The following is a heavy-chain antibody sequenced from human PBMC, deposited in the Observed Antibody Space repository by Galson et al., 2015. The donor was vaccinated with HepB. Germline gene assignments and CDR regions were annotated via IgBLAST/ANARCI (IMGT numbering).Heavy chain of an antibody. Sequence: QSGAEVKKPGESLKISCKGSGYSFTSYWIGWVRQMPGKGLEWMGIIYPGDSDTIYSPSFQGQVTISADKSISTAYLQWGSLKASDTAVYYCARPHGEYSSSSGFDYWGQGTLVTVSS. CDR3: ARPHGEYSSSSGFDY. J-gene: IGHJ4*02. CDR1: GYSFTSYW. D-gene: IGHD6-6*01. CDR2: IYPGDSDT. V-gene: IGHV5-51*03.